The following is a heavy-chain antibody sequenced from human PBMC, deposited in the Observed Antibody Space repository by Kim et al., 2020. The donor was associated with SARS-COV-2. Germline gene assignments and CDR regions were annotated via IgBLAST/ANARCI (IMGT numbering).Heavy chain of an antibody. CDR3: ARLPFLDATYYDISNGMDV. Sequence: GRFTISRDNSKNTLYLQMNSLRAEDTAVYYCARLPFLDATYYDISNGMDVWGQGTTVTVSS. J-gene: IGHJ6*02. V-gene: IGHV3-30*07. D-gene: IGHD3-9*01.